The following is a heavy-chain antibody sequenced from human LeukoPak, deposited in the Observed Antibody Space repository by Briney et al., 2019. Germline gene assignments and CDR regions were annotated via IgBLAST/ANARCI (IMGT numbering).Heavy chain of an antibody. CDR1: GFTFSSYD. CDR2: ITYDGSNK. J-gene: IGHJ6*02. D-gene: IGHD3-22*01. Sequence: SGGSLRLSCAASGFTFSSYDMHWVRQAPGKGLEWVAVITYDGSNKYYADSVKGRFTISRDNSKNTLYLQMNSLRAEDTAVYYCAKDGYYYDSSGYYVSGHYGMDVWGQGTTVTVSS. CDR3: AKDGYYYDSSGYYVSGHYGMDV. V-gene: IGHV3-30*18.